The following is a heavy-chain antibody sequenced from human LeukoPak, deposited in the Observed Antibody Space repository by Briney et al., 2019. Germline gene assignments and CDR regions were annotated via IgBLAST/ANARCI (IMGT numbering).Heavy chain of an antibody. CDR3: ARDLGYSYPYYFDN. J-gene: IGHJ4*02. CDR2: ISYDGSNK. Sequence: GGSLRLSCAASGFTFSSYAMHWVRQAPGKGLEWVAVISYDGSNKYYADSVKGRFTISRDNSKNTLYLQMNSLRAEDTAVYYCARDLGYSYPYYFDNWGQGTLVTVSS. V-gene: IGHV3-30-3*01. CDR1: GFTFSSYA. D-gene: IGHD5-18*01.